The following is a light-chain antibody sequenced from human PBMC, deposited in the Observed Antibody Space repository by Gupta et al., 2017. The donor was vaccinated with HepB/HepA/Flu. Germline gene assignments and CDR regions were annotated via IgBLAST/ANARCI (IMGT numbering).Light chain of an antibody. V-gene: IGKV1-17*01. CDR3: LKHNSYPRT. J-gene: IGKJ1*01. CDR1: RGIRND. Sequence: DIQMTQSPSSLSASVGDRVTITCRASRGIRNDLGWYQQIPGKAPKRLIYGASSLQSGVPSRFSGSGSGTEFTLTISSLQPEDFGTYYCLKHNSYPRTCGQGTKVQIK. CDR2: GAS.